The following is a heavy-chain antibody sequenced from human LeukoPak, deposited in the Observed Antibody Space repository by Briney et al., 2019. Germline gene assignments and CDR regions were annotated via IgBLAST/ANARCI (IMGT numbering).Heavy chain of an antibody. V-gene: IGHV1-69*04. CDR3: ARDHYYDSSGYYDY. J-gene: IGHJ4*02. D-gene: IGHD3-22*01. Sequence: SVKVSCKASGGTSSSYAISWVRQAPGQGLEWMGRIIPILGIANYAQKFQGRVTITADKSTSTAYMELSSLRSEDTAVYYCARDHYYDSSGYYDYWGQGTLVTVSS. CDR2: IIPILGIA. CDR1: GGTSSSYA.